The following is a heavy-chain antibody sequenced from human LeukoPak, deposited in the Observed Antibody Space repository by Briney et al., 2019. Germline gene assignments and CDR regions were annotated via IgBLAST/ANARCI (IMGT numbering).Heavy chain of an antibody. J-gene: IGHJ4*02. V-gene: IGHV3-23*01. CDR2: IGGSGGDT. D-gene: IGHD5-24*01. Sequence: PGGSLRLSCSVSGFTFSNYAMSWVLQAPGKGLEWVSAIGGSGGDTYYADSVKGRFTISRDNSKNTLYLQMNSLRAEDTAVYYCAKERGGYNPFDYWGQGTLVTVSS. CDR3: AKERGGYNPFDY. CDR1: GFTFSNYA.